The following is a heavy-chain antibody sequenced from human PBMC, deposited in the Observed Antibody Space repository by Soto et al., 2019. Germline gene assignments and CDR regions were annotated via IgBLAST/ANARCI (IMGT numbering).Heavy chain of an antibody. J-gene: IGHJ4*02. CDR3: ARDYYDSSGPFDY. V-gene: IGHV3-21*01. CDR1: GFTFSSYT. CDR2: VSGRGADK. D-gene: IGHD3-22*01. Sequence: LRLSCAASGFTFSSYTMNWVRQAPGKGLEWVSGVSGRGADKFYADSVKGRFTISRDNAKNSLYLQMNSLRAEDTAVYYCARDYYDSSGPFDYWGQGTLVTVSS.